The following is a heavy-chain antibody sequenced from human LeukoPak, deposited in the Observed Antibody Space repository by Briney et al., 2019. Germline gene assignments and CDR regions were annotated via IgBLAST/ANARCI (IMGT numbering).Heavy chain of an antibody. D-gene: IGHD3-3*01. V-gene: IGHV4-59*01. Sequence: SETLSLTCTVSGGSISSYYWSWIRQPPGKGLEWIGYIYYSGSTNYNPSLKSRVTISVDTSKNQFSLKLSSVTAADTAVYYCARAYYDFWSGYCDAFDIWGQGSLVTVSS. CDR3: ARAYYDFWSGYCDAFDI. J-gene: IGHJ3*02. CDR2: IYYSGST. CDR1: GGSISSYY.